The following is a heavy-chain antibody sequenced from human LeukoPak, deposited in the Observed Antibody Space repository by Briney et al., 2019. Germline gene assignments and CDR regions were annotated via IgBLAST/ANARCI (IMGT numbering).Heavy chain of an antibody. CDR1: GGSISTTSYY. Sequence: SETLSLTCTVSGGSISTTSYYWGWIRQPPGKGLEWIGNIYYSGSTYYNPSLKSRVTISVDTSKNQFSLKLSSVTAADTAVYYCARLRHGPYYYYMDVWGKGTSVTISS. CDR2: IYYSGST. J-gene: IGHJ6*03. V-gene: IGHV4-39*01. CDR3: ARLRHGPYYYYMDV.